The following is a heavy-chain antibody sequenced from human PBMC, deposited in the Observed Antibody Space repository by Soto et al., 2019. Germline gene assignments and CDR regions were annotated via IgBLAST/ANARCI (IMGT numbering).Heavy chain of an antibody. V-gene: IGHV1-46*01. CDR1: GYTFTSYY. J-gene: IGHJ5*02. CDR2: INPSGGST. D-gene: IGHD3-10*01. Sequence: ASVKVSCKASGYTFTSYYMHWVRQAPGQGLEWMGIINPSGGSTSYAQKFQGRVTITADESTSTAYMELSSLRSEDTAVYYCARLRGVKNWFDPWGQGTLVTVSS. CDR3: ARLRGVKNWFDP.